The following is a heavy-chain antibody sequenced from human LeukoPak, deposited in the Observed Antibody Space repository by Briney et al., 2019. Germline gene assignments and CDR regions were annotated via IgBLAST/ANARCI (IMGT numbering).Heavy chain of an antibody. Sequence: GGSLRLSCAASGFTFHFYWMHWVRQAPGKGLVWVSRINSDGTNTTYADSVKGRFTISRDNAKNSLYLQMNSLRAEDTALYYCAREPATTVTYYFDYWGQGTLVTVSS. CDR3: AREPATTVTYYFDY. D-gene: IGHD4-11*01. J-gene: IGHJ4*02. CDR1: GFTFHFYW. CDR2: INSDGTNT. V-gene: IGHV3-74*01.